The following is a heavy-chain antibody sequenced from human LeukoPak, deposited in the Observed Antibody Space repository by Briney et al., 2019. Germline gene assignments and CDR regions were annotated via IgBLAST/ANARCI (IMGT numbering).Heavy chain of an antibody. V-gene: IGHV3-48*04. CDR3: ARDDYYDSSGYDY. Sequence: GGSLRLSWAASGFTFSSYSMNWVRQAPGKGLEWVSYISSSSSTIYYADSVKGRFTISRDNAKNLLYLQMNSLRAEDTAVYYCARDDYYDSSGYDYWGQGTLVTVSS. J-gene: IGHJ4*02. D-gene: IGHD3-22*01. CDR1: GFTFSSYS. CDR2: ISSSSSTI.